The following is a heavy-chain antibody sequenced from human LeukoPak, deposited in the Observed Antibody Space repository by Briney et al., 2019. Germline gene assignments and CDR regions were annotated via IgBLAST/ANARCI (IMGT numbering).Heavy chain of an antibody. CDR2: ITGGVDTT. CDR1: GFTFSSYA. J-gene: IGHJ4*02. Sequence: PGGSLRLSCAAPGFTFSSYAMTWVRQAPGKGLEWVSSITGGVDTTYYADSVRGRFTISRDNSKNTLYVQMNSLRAEDTAVYHCAKQRSEVVVAATNYWGQGTLVTVSS. V-gene: IGHV3-23*01. D-gene: IGHD2-15*01. CDR3: AKQRSEVVVAATNY.